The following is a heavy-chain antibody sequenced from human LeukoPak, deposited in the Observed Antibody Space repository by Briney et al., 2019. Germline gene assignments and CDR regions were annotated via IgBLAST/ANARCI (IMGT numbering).Heavy chain of an antibody. V-gene: IGHV1-69*05. CDR2: IIPIFGTA. CDR3: ASLGSSTTRYYYMDV. CDR1: GGTFSSYA. Sequence: SVKVSCKVSGGTFSSYAISWVRQAPGQGLEWMGGIIPIFGTANYAQKFQGRVTITTDESTSTAYMELSSLRSEDTAVYYCASLGSSTTRYYYMDVWGKGTTVTVSS. D-gene: IGHD6-6*01. J-gene: IGHJ6*03.